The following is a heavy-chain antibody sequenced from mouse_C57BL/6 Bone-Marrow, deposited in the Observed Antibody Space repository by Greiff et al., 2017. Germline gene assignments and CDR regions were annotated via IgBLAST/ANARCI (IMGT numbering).Heavy chain of an antibody. V-gene: IGHV1-78*01. CDR3: ARSRGYESYYFDY. CDR2: IYPREGST. J-gene: IGHJ2*01. D-gene: IGHD2-2*01. CDR1: GYTFTDHT. Sequence: VQLVESDAELVKPGASVKISCKVSGYTFTDHTIHWMKQRPEQGLEWIGYIYPREGSTKYNEKFKGKATLTADKSSSTAYMQLNSLTSEDSAVYFCARSRGYESYYFDYWGQGTTLTVSS.